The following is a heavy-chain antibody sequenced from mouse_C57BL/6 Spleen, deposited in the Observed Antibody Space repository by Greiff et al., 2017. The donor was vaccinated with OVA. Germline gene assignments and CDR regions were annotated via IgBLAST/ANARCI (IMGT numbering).Heavy chain of an antibody. CDR2: IDPETGGT. CDR3: TSDGDYYGSSYVLYCYFDV. CDR1: GYTFTDYE. V-gene: IGHV1-15*01. D-gene: IGHD1-1*01. J-gene: IGHJ1*03. Sequence: VQLQQSGAELVRPGASVTLSCKASGYTFTDYEMHWVKQTPGHGLEWIGAIDPETGGTASNQKFKGKAILTADKSSSTAYMELRSLTSEDSAVYYCTSDGDYYGSSYVLYCYFDVWGTGTTVTVSS.